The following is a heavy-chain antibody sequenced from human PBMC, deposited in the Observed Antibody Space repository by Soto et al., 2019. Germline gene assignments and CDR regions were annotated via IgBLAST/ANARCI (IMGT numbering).Heavy chain of an antibody. CDR2: INHSGST. J-gene: IGHJ4*02. Sequence: PSETLSLTCAVYGGSFSGYYWSWIRQPPGKGLEWIGEINHSGSTNYNPSLKSRVTISVDTSKNQFSLKLSSVTAADTAVYYCARRRTPFHWGQGTLVTVSS. V-gene: IGHV4-34*01. CDR3: ARRRTPFH. CDR1: GGSFSGYY.